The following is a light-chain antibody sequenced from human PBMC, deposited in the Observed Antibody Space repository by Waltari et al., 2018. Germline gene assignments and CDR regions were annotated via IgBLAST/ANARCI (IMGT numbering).Light chain of an antibody. CDR2: AAS. V-gene: IGKV1-39*01. CDR3: QQSYTTPRT. CDR1: QSISSY. J-gene: IGKJ1*01. Sequence: DIQMTQSSSSLSASVGDRVTITCRASQSISSYLNWYQQKPGKDPKLLIYAASSLQSGVPSRFSGSGSGTDFTLTISSLQPEDFATYYCQQSYTTPRTFGQGTKVEIK.